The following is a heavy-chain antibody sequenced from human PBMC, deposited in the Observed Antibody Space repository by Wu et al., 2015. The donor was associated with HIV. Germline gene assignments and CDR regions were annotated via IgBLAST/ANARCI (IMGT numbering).Heavy chain of an antibody. J-gene: IGHJ2*01. V-gene: IGHV1-2*02. Sequence: QVQLVQSGAEVKKPGASVKVSCKASGYTFTGYYMHWVRQAPGQGLEWMGWINPNSGGTNYAQKFQGRVTMTRDTSISTAYMELSRLRSDDTAVYYCARIWPIMTTVTTGSWYFDLWGRGTLVTVSS. CDR3: ARIWPIMTTVTTGSWYFDL. CDR1: GYTFTGYY. D-gene: IGHD4-17*01. CDR2: INPNSGGT.